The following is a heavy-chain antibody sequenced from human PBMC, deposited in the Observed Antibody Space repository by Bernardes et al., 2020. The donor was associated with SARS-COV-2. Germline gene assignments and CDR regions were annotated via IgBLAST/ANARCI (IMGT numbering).Heavy chain of an antibody. V-gene: IGHV3-66*01. CDR2: IYIGGHT. D-gene: IGHD6-13*01. Sequence: VGTLFLSCAASGFTVRSTYMSWVRQAPGPGLEWVSVIYIGGHTYSADSVKGRFTISRDNSKNTVYLQMNSLRAEDTAVYYCARDYPGPADWGQGTLVTVSS. CDR1: GFTVRSTY. J-gene: IGHJ4*02. CDR3: ARDYPGPAD.